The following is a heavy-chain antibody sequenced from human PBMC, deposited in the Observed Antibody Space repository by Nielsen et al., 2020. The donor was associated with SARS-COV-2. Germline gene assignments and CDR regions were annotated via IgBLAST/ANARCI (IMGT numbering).Heavy chain of an antibody. CDR1: GGTFSSYA. CDR2: IIPIFGTA. CDR3: ARSYSSGWYWFDP. J-gene: IGHJ5*02. D-gene: IGHD6-19*01. V-gene: IGHV1-69*13. Sequence: SVKVSCKASGGTFSSYAISWVRQAPGQGLEWMGGIIPIFGTANYAQKFQGRVTITADESTSTAYMELSSLRSEDTAVYYCARSYSSGWYWFDPWGQGTLVTVSS.